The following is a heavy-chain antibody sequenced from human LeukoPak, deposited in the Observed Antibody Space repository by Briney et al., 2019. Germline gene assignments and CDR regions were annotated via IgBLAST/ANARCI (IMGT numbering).Heavy chain of an antibody. V-gene: IGHV4-30-4*01. D-gene: IGHD2-2*01. Sequence: PSETLSLTCTVSGGSISSGDYYWSWTRQPPGKGLEWIGYIYYSGSTYYNPSLKSRVTISVDTSKNQFSLKLSSVTAADTAVYYCARVVVVPAATGHAFDIWGQGTMVTVSS. CDR2: IYYSGST. CDR3: ARVVVVPAATGHAFDI. J-gene: IGHJ3*02. CDR1: GGSISSGDYY.